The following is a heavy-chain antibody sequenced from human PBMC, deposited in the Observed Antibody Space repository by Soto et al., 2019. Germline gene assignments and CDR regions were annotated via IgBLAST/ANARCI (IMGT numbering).Heavy chain of an antibody. CDR3: AKDKEACSSTSCYPYYFDY. Sequence: GGSLRLSCAASGFTFSSYAMSWVRQAPGKGLEWVSAISGSGGSTYYADSVKGRFTISRDNSKNTLYLQMNSLRAEDTAVYYCAKDKEACSSTSCYPYYFDYWGQGTLGTVS. CDR2: ISGSGGST. V-gene: IGHV3-23*01. CDR1: GFTFSSYA. J-gene: IGHJ4*02. D-gene: IGHD2-2*01.